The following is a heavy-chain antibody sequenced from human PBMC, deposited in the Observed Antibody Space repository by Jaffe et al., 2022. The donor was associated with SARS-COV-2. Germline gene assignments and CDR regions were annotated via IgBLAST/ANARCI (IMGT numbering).Heavy chain of an antibody. V-gene: IGHV1-18*01. CDR3: ASWSEYCSGGSCFSNEYFQY. CDR2: ISAYNGNT. J-gene: IGHJ1*01. Sequence: QVQLVQSGAEVKKPGASVKVSCKASGYTFISYGISWVRQAPGQGLEWMGWISAYNGNTNYAQKLQGRVTMTTDTSTSTAYMELRSLRSDDTAVYYCASWSEYCSGGSCFSNEYFQYWGQGTLVTVSS. D-gene: IGHD2-15*01. CDR1: GYTFISYG.